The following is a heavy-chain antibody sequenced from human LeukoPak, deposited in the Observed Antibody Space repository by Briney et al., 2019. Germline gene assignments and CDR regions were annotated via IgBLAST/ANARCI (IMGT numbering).Heavy chain of an antibody. V-gene: IGHV3-23*01. CDR2: ITYSSVYK. J-gene: IGHJ4*02. CDR3: AKDPSDLGGSGSNNYFDC. Sequence: GGSLRLSCAASGFTLSSYSMNWVRQAPGKGLGWVSGITYSSVYKYYAVSVKGRFTISTDNSSHTLYLQINSLRAEDTAVYYCAKDPSDLGGSGSNNYFDCWGQGTLVTVSS. CDR1: GFTLSSYS. D-gene: IGHD3-10*01.